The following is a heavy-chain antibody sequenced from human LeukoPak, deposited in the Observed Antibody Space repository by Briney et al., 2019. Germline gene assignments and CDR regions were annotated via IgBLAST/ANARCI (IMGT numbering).Heavy chain of an antibody. CDR2: INNDGSST. CDR3: ARGEPNYSYFK. J-gene: IGHJ4*02. Sequence: PGGSLRLSCAASGFTFSRYWMHWVRQAPGKGLVWVSRINNDGSSTVYADSVKGRFTISRDKAKNTVYLQMNSLRVEDTAVYYCARGEPNYSYFKWGQGTLVSVSS. CDR1: GFTFSRYW. D-gene: IGHD5-18*01. V-gene: IGHV3-74*01.